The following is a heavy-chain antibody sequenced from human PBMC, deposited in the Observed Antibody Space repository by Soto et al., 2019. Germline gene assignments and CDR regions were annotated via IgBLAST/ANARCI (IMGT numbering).Heavy chain of an antibody. CDR2: ISYDGSNK. CDR3: ARVRGQQWLADAFDI. Sequence: QVQLVESGGGVVQPGRSLRLSCAASGFTFSSYAMHWVRQAPGKGLEWVAVISYDGSNKYYADSVKGRFTISRDNSKNTLYLQMNSLRAEDTAVYYCARVRGQQWLADAFDIWGQGTMVTVSS. CDR1: GFTFSSYA. V-gene: IGHV3-30-3*01. J-gene: IGHJ3*02. D-gene: IGHD6-19*01.